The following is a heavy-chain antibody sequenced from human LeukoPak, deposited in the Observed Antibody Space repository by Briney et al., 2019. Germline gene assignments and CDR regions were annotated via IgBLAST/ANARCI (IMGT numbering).Heavy chain of an antibody. CDR1: GYTFTSYA. CDR3: AMGHPVFGSSGDY. D-gene: IGHD3-10*01. J-gene: IGHJ4*02. V-gene: IGHV7-4-1*02. CDR2: INTNTGNP. Sequence: ASVKVSCKASGYTFTSYAMNWVRQAPGQGLEWMGWINTNTGNPTYAQGFTGRFVYSLDTSVSTAYLQISSLKAEDTAVYYCAMGHPVFGSSGDYWGQGTLVTVSS.